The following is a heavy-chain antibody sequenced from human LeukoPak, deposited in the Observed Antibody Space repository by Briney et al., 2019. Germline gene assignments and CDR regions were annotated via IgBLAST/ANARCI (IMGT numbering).Heavy chain of an antibody. CDR3: ARQGYSSSWYYYYYMDV. V-gene: IGHV4-34*01. D-gene: IGHD6-13*01. J-gene: IGHJ6*03. CDR1: GGSFSGYY. Sequence: SETLSLTCAVYGGSFSGYYWSWIRQPPGKGLEWIGEINHSGSTNYNPSLKSRVTISVDTSENQFSLKLSSVTAADTAVYYCARQGYSSSWYYYYYMDVWGKGTTVTVSS. CDR2: INHSGST.